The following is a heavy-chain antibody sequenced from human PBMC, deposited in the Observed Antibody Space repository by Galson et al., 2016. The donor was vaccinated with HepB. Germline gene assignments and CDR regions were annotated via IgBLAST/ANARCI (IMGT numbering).Heavy chain of an antibody. CDR1: GYSFSNRG. D-gene: IGHD1-1*01. CDR2: ISGYSGFT. CDR3: AREATLGTTGAFDV. Sequence: SVKVSCKASGYSFSNRGIDWVRLAPGRGLDWMGWISGYSGFTKYAQNFQGRVSMTVDKLTSTAYMELKSLRSDDTAIYYCAREATLGTTGAFDVWGQGTLVTVSS. V-gene: IGHV1-18*01. J-gene: IGHJ3*01.